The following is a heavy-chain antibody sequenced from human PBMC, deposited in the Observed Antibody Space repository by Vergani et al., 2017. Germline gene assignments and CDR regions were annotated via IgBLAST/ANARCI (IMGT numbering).Heavy chain of an antibody. CDR3: ARHRGWGLVVVAATPWYYYYGMDV. CDR1: GYSFTSYW. J-gene: IGHJ6*02. V-gene: IGHV5-51*01. CDR2: IYPGDSDT. Sequence: EVQLVQSGAEVKKPGESLKISCKGSGYSFTSYWIGWVRQMPGKGLEWMGIIYPGDSDTRYSPSFQGQVTISADKSISTTYLQWRSLKASDTAMYYCARHRGWGLVVVAATPWYYYYGMDVWGQXP. D-gene: IGHD2-15*01.